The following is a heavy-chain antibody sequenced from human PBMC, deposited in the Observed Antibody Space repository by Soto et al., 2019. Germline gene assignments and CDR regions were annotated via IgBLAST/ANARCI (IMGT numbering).Heavy chain of an antibody. CDR1: GGSISSGGYY. D-gene: IGHD3-3*01. J-gene: IGHJ5*02. CDR3: ARVRAGFFWSGRRDNWFDP. CDR2: IYYSGST. Sequence: SETLSLTCTVSGGSISSGGYYWSWIRQHPGKGLGWIAYIYYSGSTYYNPSLKSRVSISLDTSKTQFSLKLSSVTAADTAVYYCARVRAGFFWSGRRDNWFDPWGQGTLVTVSS. V-gene: IGHV4-31*03.